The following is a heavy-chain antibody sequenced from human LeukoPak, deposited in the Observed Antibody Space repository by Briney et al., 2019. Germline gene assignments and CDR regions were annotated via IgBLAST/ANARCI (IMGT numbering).Heavy chain of an antibody. CDR1: GGSISTYY. CDR3: AGGDMITFGGSIAR. D-gene: IGHD3-16*01. Sequence: SETLSLTCTVSGGSISTYYGNWIRQAPGKGLEWIGYIYYSGSTNYNPSLKSRVTMSVDTSRNQFSLKLSSVTAADTAVYYCAGGDMITFGGSIARWGQGTLVTVSS. V-gene: IGHV4-59*01. J-gene: IGHJ4*02. CDR2: IYYSGST.